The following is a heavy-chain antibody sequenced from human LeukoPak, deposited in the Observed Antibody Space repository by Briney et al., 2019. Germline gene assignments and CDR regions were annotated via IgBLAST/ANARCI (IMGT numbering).Heavy chain of an antibody. CDR1: GGSFTNYV. CDR2: FVPNFGTA. D-gene: IGHD5-24*01. V-gene: IGHV1-69*05. CDR3: ARDSSMSETYYYYMDV. J-gene: IGHJ6*03. Sequence: ASVKVSCKASGGSFTNYVIAWVRQVAGQGLEWMGGFVPNFGTANYAQNFQGRLTINMDESTSTVYMTLSSLRSDDTAVYYCARDSSMSETYYYYMDVWGKGTTVTVYS.